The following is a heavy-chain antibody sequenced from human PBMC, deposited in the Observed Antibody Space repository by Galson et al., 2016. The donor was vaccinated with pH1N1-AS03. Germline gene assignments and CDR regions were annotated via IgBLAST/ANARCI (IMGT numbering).Heavy chain of an antibody. CDR1: GFTFSSYG. J-gene: IGHJ6*02. CDR2: ISYDXXNK. CDR3: AKDRGARYSSGWYKGGMDV. V-gene: IGHV3-30*18. Sequence: SLRLSCAASGFTFSSYGMHWVRQAPGKGLEWVAVISYDXXNKYYADSVKGRFTISRDNSKNMLYQQMNSLRAEDTAVYYCAKDRGARYSSGWYKGGMDVWXQGTTVTVSS. D-gene: IGHD6-19*01.